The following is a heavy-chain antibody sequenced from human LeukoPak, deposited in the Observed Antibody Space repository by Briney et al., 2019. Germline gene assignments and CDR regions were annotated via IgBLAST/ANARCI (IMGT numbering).Heavy chain of an antibody. CDR3: ARLDSYDSSGYYYYDAFDI. J-gene: IGHJ3*02. CDR2: IYYSGST. CDR1: GGSISSGGYY. D-gene: IGHD3-22*01. V-gene: IGHV4-31*03. Sequence: PSETLSLTCTVSGGSISSGGYYWSWIRQHPGKGLEWIGYIYYSGSTYYNPSLKSRVTISVDTSKNQFSLKLSSVTAADTAVYYCARLDSYDSSGYYYYDAFDIWGQGTMVTVSS.